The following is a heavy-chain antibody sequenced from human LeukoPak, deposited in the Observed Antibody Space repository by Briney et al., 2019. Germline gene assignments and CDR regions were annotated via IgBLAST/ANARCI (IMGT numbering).Heavy chain of an antibody. CDR2: INPNSGGT. CDR3: ARVRQWLGPLDY. D-gene: IGHD6-19*01. CDR1: GYTFTGYY. Sequence: GASVTVSCKASGYTFTGYYMHWVRQAPGQGLEWMGWINPNSGGTNYAQKFQGRVTMTRDTSISTAYMELSRLRSDDTAVYYCARVRQWLGPLDYWGQGTLVTVSS. V-gene: IGHV1-2*02. J-gene: IGHJ4*02.